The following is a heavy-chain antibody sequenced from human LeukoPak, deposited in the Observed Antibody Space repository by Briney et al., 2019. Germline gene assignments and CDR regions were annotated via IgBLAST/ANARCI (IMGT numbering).Heavy chain of an antibody. J-gene: IGHJ4*02. D-gene: IGHD3-16*01. CDR3: ARDGGYGRLDY. Sequence: PSKTLSLTCTVSGGSISSYYWSWIRQPPGKGLEWIGYIYYSGSTNYNPSLKSRVTISVDTSKNQFSLNLSSVTAADTAVYYCARDGGYGRLDYWGQGTLVTVSS. V-gene: IGHV4-59*01. CDR1: GGSISSYY. CDR2: IYYSGST.